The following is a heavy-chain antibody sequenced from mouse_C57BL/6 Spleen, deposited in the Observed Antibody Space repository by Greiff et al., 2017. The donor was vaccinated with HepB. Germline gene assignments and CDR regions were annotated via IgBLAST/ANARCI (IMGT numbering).Heavy chain of an antibody. V-gene: IGHV1-42*01. D-gene: IGHD2-3*01. J-gene: IGHJ4*01. CDR1: GYSFTGYY. CDR3: APYDGYYAMDY. CDR2: INPSTGGT. Sequence: EVQLQQSGPELVKPGASVKISCKASGYSFTGYYMNWVKQSPEKSLEWIGEINPSTGGTTYNQKFKAKATLTVDKSSSTAYMQLKSLTSEDSAVYYCAPYDGYYAMDYWGQGTSVTVSS.